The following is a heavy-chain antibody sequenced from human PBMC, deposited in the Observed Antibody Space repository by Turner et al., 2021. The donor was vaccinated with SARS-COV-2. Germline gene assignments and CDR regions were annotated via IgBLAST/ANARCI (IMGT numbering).Heavy chain of an antibody. D-gene: IGHD1-26*01. V-gene: IGHV3-66*02. CDR3: ATDLKGGRGP. CDR1: GFTVSSNY. J-gene: IGHJ5*02. Sequence: EVQLVESGGGFVQPGGSLILSCAASGFTVSSNYMSWVRQAPGKGLEWVSVIYSGGSTYYADSVKGRFTISRDNSKNTLYLQMNSLRAEDTAVYYWATDLKGGRGPWGQGTLVTVSS. CDR2: IYSGGST.